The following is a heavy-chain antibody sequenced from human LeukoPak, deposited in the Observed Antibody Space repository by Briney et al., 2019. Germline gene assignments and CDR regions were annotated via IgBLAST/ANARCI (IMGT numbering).Heavy chain of an antibody. V-gene: IGHV3-11*06. CDR2: ISSAGTYT. J-gene: IGHJ4*02. CDR3: SRDLVSAMGPYYSDY. D-gene: IGHD5-18*01. Sequence: KSGGSLRLSCAASGFSFSDYYMSWIRQAPGKGLEWVSFISSAGTYTNYADSVKGRFTISRDNAKNSLYLQMNSLRAEDTAVYYCSRDLVSAMGPYYSDYWGQGTLVTVSS. CDR1: GFSFSDYY.